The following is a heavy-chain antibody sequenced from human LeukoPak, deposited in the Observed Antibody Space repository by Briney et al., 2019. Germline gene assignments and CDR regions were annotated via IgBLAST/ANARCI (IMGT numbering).Heavy chain of an antibody. CDR2: IYYSEST. V-gene: IGHV4-59*01. J-gene: IGHJ6*02. CDR1: GGSISSCY. CDR3: ARMGYDTFYGMDV. D-gene: IGHD5-12*01. Sequence: PSETLSLSCTVSGGSISSCYWSWIRQPPGEGLWCGGSIYYSESTVDNHSLKSRVTISVDTSKTQFPLKMSPETAAATAEYYCARMGYDTFYGMDVWGQGTTVTVSS.